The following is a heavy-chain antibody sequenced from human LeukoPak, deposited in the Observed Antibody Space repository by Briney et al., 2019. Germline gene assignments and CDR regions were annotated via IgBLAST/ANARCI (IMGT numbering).Heavy chain of an antibody. CDR2: IKQDGSKK. CDR1: GFTFSSYW. Sequence: GGSLRLSCAVSGFTFSSYWMSWVRQAPGKGLEWVANIKQDGSKKYYVDSVKGRFTISRDNSKNTLYLQMNSLRAEDTAVYYCARGKYDSSGYRALPDYWGQGTLVTVSS. J-gene: IGHJ4*02. D-gene: IGHD3-22*01. V-gene: IGHV3-7*03. CDR3: ARGKYDSSGYRALPDY.